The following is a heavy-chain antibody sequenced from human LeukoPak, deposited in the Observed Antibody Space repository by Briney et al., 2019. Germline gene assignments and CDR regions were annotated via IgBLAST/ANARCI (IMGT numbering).Heavy chain of an antibody. CDR2: INHSGST. J-gene: IGHJ6*03. Sequence: SETLSLTCAVYGGSFSGYYWSWIRQPPGKGLEWIGEINHSGSTNYNPSLKSRVTISVDTSKNQFSLKLSSVTAADTAVYYCARGLIRFLEWSRVDYYYMDVCGKGTTVTVSS. CDR1: GGSFSGYY. D-gene: IGHD3-3*01. V-gene: IGHV4-34*01. CDR3: ARGLIRFLEWSRVDYYYMDV.